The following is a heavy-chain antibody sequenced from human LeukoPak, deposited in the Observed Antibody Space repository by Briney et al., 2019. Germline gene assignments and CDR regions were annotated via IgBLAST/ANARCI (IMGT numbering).Heavy chain of an antibody. CDR2: TSSSSSYI. V-gene: IGHV3-21*01. D-gene: IGHD3-10*01. Sequence: TGESLRLSCAASGFTFSSYSRNWVRQAPGQGREWDSSTSSSSSYIYYADSVKGRFTISRDNAKNSLYLQRNSLRAEDTAVYYCARGRVVRGYMGYWGQGTLVSVCS. J-gene: IGHJ4*02. CDR1: GFTFSSYS. CDR3: ARGRVVRGYMGY.